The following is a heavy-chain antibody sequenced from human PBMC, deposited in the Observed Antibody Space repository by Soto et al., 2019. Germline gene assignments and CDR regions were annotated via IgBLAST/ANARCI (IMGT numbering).Heavy chain of an antibody. J-gene: IGHJ6*02. Sequence: GGSLRLSCAASGFTVSSTYLTWVRQAAGKGLEWVSSIGTRGDIYYADSVKGRFTISRDNAKNSLSLQMNSLRAEDTGVYYCAREETAWPLAYGLDVWGQGTTVTVSS. V-gene: IGHV3-21*01. CDR3: AREETAWPLAYGLDV. D-gene: IGHD2-21*02. CDR2: IGTRGDI. CDR1: GFTVSSTY.